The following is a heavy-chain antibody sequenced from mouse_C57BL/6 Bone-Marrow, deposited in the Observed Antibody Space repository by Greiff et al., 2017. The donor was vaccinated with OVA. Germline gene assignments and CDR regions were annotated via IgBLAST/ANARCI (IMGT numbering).Heavy chain of an antibody. D-gene: IGHD2-3*01. CDR2: ISSGGSYT. CDR1: GFTFSSYG. V-gene: IGHV5-6*01. J-gene: IGHJ4*01. CDR3: ARLRWLMFVDY. Sequence: VQLKESGGDLVKPGGSLKLSCAASGFTFSSYGMSWVRQTPDKRLEWVATISSGGSYTYYPDSVKGRFTISRDNAKNTLYLQMSSLKSEDTAMYYCARLRWLMFVDYWGQGTSVTVSS.